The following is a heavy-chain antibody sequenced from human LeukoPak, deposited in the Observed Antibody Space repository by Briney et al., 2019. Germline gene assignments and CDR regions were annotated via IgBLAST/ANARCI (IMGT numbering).Heavy chain of an antibody. J-gene: IGHJ3*02. Sequence: ASVKVSCKASGYTFTSYGISWVRQAPGQGREWMGWISAYNGNTNYAQKLQGTVTMTTDTSTSTAYMELRSLRSDDTAVYYCARDIYCSSTSCFAGDAFDIWGQGTMVTVSS. CDR3: ARDIYCSSTSCFAGDAFDI. CDR2: ISAYNGNT. V-gene: IGHV1-18*01. CDR1: GYTFTSYG. D-gene: IGHD2-2*01.